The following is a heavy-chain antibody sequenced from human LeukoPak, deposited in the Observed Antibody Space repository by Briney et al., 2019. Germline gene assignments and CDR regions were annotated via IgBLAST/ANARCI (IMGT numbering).Heavy chain of an antibody. J-gene: IGHJ4*02. CDR3: ARAPVATPSEFDY. V-gene: IGHV4-34*01. CDR1: GGSFSGYY. Sequence: PSETLSLTCAVYGGSFSGYYWSWIRQPPGKGLEWIGEINHSGSTNYNPSLKSRVAISADTPKNQFSLKLSSTTAAGTAVYYCARAPVATPSEFDYWGQGTLVTVSS. D-gene: IGHD5-12*01. CDR2: INHSGST.